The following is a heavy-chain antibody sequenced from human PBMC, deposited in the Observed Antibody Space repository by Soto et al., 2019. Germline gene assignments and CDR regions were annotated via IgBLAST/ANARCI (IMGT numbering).Heavy chain of an antibody. V-gene: IGHV4-59*01. CDR2: IYYSGST. CDR1: GGSISSYY. CDR3: ARFHSSGWRWFDP. Sequence: SETLSLTCTVSGGSISSYYWSWIRQPPGKGLEWIGYIYYSGSTNYNPSLKSRVTISVDTSKNQFSLKLSSVTAADTAVYYCARFHSSGWRWFDPWGQGTLVTVSS. D-gene: IGHD6-19*01. J-gene: IGHJ5*02.